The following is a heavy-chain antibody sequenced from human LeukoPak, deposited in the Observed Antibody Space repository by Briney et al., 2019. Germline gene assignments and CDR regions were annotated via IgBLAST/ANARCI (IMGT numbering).Heavy chain of an antibody. D-gene: IGHD3-9*01. J-gene: IGHJ6*02. Sequence: GGSLRLSCVASGFTISPYEMSSVRHAAGKGLEWVSYISSSGTSIYTTDSVRGRFTISRDNAKNSLFLQMDSLRAEDTAFYYCTRGRLAASCLMDVWGQGTTVIVSS. CDR3: TRGRLAASCLMDV. CDR1: GFTISPYE. CDR2: ISSSGTSI. V-gene: IGHV3-48*03.